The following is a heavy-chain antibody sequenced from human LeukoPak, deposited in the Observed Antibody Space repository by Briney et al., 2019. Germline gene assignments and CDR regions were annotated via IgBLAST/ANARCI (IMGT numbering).Heavy chain of an antibody. CDR3: ATFRGDGYNLGFDN. D-gene: IGHD5-24*01. CDR2: ISVTGDYT. Sequence: GGSLRLSCADSGFTFSGYAVSWVRQPPGKGREWVLGISVTGDYTHYADSVKGRFSVSRDNSKNTLYLHMNSLTVEDTAVYFCATFRGDGYNLGFDNWGQGTLVTVSS. V-gene: IGHV3-23*01. CDR1: GFTFSGYA. J-gene: IGHJ4*02.